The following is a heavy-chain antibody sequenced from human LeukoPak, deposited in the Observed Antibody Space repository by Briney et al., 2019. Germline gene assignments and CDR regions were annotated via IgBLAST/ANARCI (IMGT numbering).Heavy chain of an antibody. V-gene: IGHV1-18*01. CDR2: ISTYNGYS. D-gene: IGHD6-19*01. CDR1: GHTFTSSG. CDR3: AKNSSGGYSDY. J-gene: IGHJ4*02. Sequence: ASVKVSCKASGHTFTSSGISWVRQAPGQGLEWMGWISTYNGYSKYAQNLQGRVTMTADTSTSTAYMELSSLSSDATAVYYCAKNSSGGYSDYWGQGTLVTVSS.